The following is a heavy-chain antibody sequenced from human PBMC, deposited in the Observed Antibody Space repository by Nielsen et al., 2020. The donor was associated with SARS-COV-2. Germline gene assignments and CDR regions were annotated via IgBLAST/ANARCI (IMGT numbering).Heavy chain of an antibody. CDR2: IRSKAYGGTT. J-gene: IGHJ4*02. Sequence: GESLKISCTASGFTFGDYAMSWFRQAPGKGLEWVGFIRSKAYGGTTEYAASVKGRFTISRDDSKSIAYLQMNSLKTEDTAVYYCTMSWSTQCELRYYWGQGTLLTVSS. V-gene: IGHV3-49*03. D-gene: IGHD1-26*01. CDR1: GFTFGDYA. CDR3: TMSWSTQCELRYY.